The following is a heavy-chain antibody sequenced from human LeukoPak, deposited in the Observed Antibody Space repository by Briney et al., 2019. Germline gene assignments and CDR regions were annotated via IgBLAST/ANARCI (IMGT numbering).Heavy chain of an antibody. D-gene: IGHD6-13*01. J-gene: IGHJ4*02. V-gene: IGHV3-30*02. CDR3: AKEGGPYSSSRQQDY. CDR2: IRYDGSNK. CDR1: GFTFSSYG. Sequence: GGSLRLSCAASGFTFSSYGMHWVRQAPGKGLEWVALIRYDGSNKYYADSVKGRFTISRDNSKNTLYLQMNSLRAEDTALYYCAKEGGPYSSSRQQDYWGQGTLVTVSS.